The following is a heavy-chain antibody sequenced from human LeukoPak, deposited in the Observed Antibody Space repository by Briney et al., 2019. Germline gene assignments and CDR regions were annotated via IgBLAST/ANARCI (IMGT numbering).Heavy chain of an antibody. J-gene: IGHJ6*02. Sequence: ASVKVSCKASGYTFTGYYMHWVRQAPGQGLGWMGWINPNSGGTNYAQKFQGWVTMTRDTSISTAYMELSRLRSDDTAAYYCARVPLTTWNGYYGMDVWGQGTTVTVSS. CDR1: GYTFTGYY. CDR3: ARVPLTTWNGYYGMDV. CDR2: INPNSGGT. V-gene: IGHV1-2*04. D-gene: IGHD4-17*01.